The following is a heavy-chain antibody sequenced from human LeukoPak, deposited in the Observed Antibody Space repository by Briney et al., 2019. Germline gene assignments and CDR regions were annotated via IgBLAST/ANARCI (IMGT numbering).Heavy chain of an antibody. CDR1: GFTFSSYW. CDR3: AREYSSYYYYMDV. Sequence: AGGSLRLSCAASGFTFSSYWMSWVRQAPGKGLEWVANIKQDGSEKYYVDSVKGRFTISRDNAKNSLYLQMNSLRAEDTAVYYCAREYSSYYYYMDVWGKGTTVTVSS. D-gene: IGHD6-13*01. V-gene: IGHV3-7*01. J-gene: IGHJ6*03. CDR2: IKQDGSEK.